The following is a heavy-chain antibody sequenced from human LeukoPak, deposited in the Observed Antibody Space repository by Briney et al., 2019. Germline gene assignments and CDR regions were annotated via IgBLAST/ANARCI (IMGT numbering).Heavy chain of an antibody. CDR3: AKRASGSGTSLYYFDY. D-gene: IGHD3-10*01. CDR2: ISNSGGST. V-gene: IGHV3-23*01. Sequence: GGSLRLSCAASGFTFSSYAMSWVRQAPGKGLEWVSVISNSGGSTFYADSVKGRFAISRDNSKNTLYLQMNSLRAEDTAVYYCAKRASGSGTSLYYFDYWGQGTLVTVSS. J-gene: IGHJ4*02. CDR1: GFTFSSYA.